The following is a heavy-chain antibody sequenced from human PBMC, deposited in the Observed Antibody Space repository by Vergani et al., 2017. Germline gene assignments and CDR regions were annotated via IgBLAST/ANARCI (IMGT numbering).Heavy chain of an antibody. CDR2: INPSGGHT. J-gene: IGHJ4*02. D-gene: IGHD3-10*01. Sequence: QVQVVQSGAEVKKSGASVKVSCKTSGYTFSNYYMHWVRQAPGQGLEWMGIINPSGGHTNYAQKLQGRVTMTTDTSTSTAYMELRSLRSDDTAVYYCARDVGFELWFGELSRFDYWGQGTLVTVSS. CDR3: ARDVGFELWFGELSRFDY. CDR1: GYTFSNYY. V-gene: IGHV1-46*01.